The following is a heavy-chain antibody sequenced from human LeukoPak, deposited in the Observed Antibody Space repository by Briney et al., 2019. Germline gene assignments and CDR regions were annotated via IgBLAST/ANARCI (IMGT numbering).Heavy chain of an antibody. J-gene: IGHJ4*02. CDR3: ARHTGDWNYEFDY. Sequence: PGGSLRLSCAASGFTFSSYSMNWVRQAPGKGLEWVSYISSSSSTIYYADSVKGRFTISRDNAKNSLYLQMNSLRAEDTAVYYCARHTGDWNYEFDYWGQGTLVTVSS. CDR2: ISSSSSTI. V-gene: IGHV3-48*01. CDR1: GFTFSSYS. D-gene: IGHD1-7*01.